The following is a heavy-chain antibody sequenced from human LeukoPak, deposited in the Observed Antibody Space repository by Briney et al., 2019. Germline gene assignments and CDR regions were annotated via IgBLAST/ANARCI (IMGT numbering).Heavy chain of an antibody. J-gene: IGHJ4*02. V-gene: IGHV4-59*01. D-gene: IGHD4-17*01. CDR3: ASNYDYGDYAFDY. CDR1: GGSISSYY. Sequence: PSETLSLTCTVSGGSISSYYWSWIRQPPGKGLEWIGYIYYSGSTNYNPSLKSRVTISVDTSKNQFSLKLSSVTAADTAVYYCASNYDYGDYAFDYWGQGTLVTVSS. CDR2: IYYSGST.